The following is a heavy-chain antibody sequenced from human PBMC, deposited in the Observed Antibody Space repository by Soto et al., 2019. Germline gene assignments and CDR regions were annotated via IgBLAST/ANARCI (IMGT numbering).Heavy chain of an antibody. CDR1: GASISSYF. D-gene: IGHD6-19*01. Sequence: SETLSLTCTVSGASISSYFWTWIRQPAGKALDWIGRISTSGTTNYNPSLKSRVTMSVDTSKNHFSLNLSSVTAADTAVYYCAREAGPDRWFDPWGQGALVTVSS. J-gene: IGHJ5*02. CDR3: AREAGPDRWFDP. CDR2: ISTSGTT. V-gene: IGHV4-4*07.